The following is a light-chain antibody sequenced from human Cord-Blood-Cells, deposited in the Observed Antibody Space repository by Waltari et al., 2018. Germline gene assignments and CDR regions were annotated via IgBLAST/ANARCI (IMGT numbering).Light chain of an antibody. J-gene: IGKJ4*01. Sequence: DIQMTQSPYSLSASVGGRVTITCQASQDISNYLNWYQQKQGKAPKLLNYDASNLETWVPSRFSGSGSGTDFSFTTGSLQPEDIATYYCQPYDNLPLTFGGGTKVEIK. CDR3: QPYDNLPLT. V-gene: IGKV1-33*01. CDR2: DAS. CDR1: QDISNY.